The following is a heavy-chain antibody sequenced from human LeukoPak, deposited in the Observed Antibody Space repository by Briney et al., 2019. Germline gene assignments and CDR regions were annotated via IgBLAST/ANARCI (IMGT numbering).Heavy chain of an antibody. CDR1: RVSIRSFY. D-gene: IGHD3-16*01. CDR3: ARHGPRGRQVEY. V-gene: IGHV4-59*01. Sequence: SQTLSLTPTGSRVSIRSFYWGSVRQPPGHQRKGFGYYYYSGTANPTPSLTSRISILLDTYNIQLSLKLSSVAAADTAVYYCARHGPRGRQVEYWGQGTLVTVSS. J-gene: IGHJ4*02. CDR2: YYYSGTA.